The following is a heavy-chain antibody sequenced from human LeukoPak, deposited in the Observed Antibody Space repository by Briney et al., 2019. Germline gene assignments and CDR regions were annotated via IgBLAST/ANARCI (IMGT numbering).Heavy chain of an antibody. CDR1: GYTFTGYF. D-gene: IGHD3-10*01. Sequence: ASVKVSCKASGYTFTGYFMHWVRQAPGQGLEWMGRINPNSGATNYAQKFQGRVTMTRDTSISTAYMELSSLRSDDTAMYYCARGRGISNYYYYMDVWGKGTTVTVSS. CDR2: INPNSGAT. J-gene: IGHJ6*03. V-gene: IGHV1-2*06. CDR3: ARGRGISNYYYYMDV.